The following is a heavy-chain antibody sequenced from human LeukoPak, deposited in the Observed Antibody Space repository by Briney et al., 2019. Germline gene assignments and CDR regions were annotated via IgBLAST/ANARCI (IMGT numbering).Heavy chain of an antibody. CDR3: ARLCSSTSCSPSY. D-gene: IGHD2-2*01. V-gene: IGHV1-2*02. CDR2: INPNSGGT. CDR1: GYTFTGYY. Sequence: ASVKVSCKASGYTFTGYYMHWVRQAPGQGLEWMGWINPNSGGTNYAQKFQGRVTMTRDTSLSTAYMELSRLRYDDTAVYYCARLCSSTSCSPSYWGQGTLVTVSS. J-gene: IGHJ4*02.